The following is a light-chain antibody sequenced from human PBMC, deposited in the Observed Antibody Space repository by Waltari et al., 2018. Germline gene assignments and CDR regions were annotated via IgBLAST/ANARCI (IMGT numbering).Light chain of an antibody. CDR3: QQSFSSPWT. CDR2: GAS. CDR1: QNIRTY. V-gene: IGKV1-39*01. J-gene: IGKJ1*01. Sequence: DIQMTQSPSSLSASIGDTITVTCRASQNIRTYLNWYKQKPAKAPKLLIFGASSLPRGVPSRFTGSASGTEFTLTITNLQPDDFATYFCQQSFSSPWTFGQGTTV.